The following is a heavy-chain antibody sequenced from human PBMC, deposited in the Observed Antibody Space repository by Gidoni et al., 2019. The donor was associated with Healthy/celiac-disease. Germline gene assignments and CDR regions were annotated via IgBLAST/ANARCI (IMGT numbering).Heavy chain of an antibody. Sequence: HLQLQESGPGLVKPSETLSLTCTVPGGSISSSSYYWGWIRQPPGKGLEWIGSIYYSGSTYYNPSLKSRVTISVDTSKNQFSLKLSSVTAADTAVYYCASPSYYYGSGSYLDGMYVWGQGTTVTVSS. CDR2: IYYSGST. J-gene: IGHJ6*02. CDR1: GGSISSSSYY. V-gene: IGHV4-39*01. CDR3: ASPSYYYGSGSYLDGMYV. D-gene: IGHD3-10*01.